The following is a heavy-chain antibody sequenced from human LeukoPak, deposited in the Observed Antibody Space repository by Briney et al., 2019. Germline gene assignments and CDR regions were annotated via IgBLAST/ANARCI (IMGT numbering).Heavy chain of an antibody. CDR1: GFTFSSYG. D-gene: IGHD3-16*02. V-gene: IGHV3-23*01. J-gene: IGHJ3*02. CDR3: AKDFYDYVWGSYRGDAFDI. CDR2: ISGSGGST. Sequence: GGSLRLSCAASGFTFSSYGMSWVRQAPGKGLEWVSAISGSGGSTYYADSVKGRFTISRDNSKNTLYLQMNSLRAEDTAVYYCAKDFYDYVWGSYRGDAFDIWGQGTMVTVSS.